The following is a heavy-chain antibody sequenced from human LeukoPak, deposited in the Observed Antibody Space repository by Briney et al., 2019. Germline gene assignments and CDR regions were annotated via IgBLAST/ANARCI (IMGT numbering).Heavy chain of an antibody. CDR1: GFTFSNYS. CDR2: ISISSSYI. J-gene: IGHJ4*02. CDR3: ASMSITDRPFAH. Sequence: GGSLRLSCAASGFTFSNYSWNWFRQAPGKGLEWVSAISISSSYIYYADSVKGRFTISRDNAKNSLYLKMITLRSEDTAIYYCASMSITDRPFAHWGQGTLVTVSS. V-gene: IGHV3-21*01. D-gene: IGHD1-20*01.